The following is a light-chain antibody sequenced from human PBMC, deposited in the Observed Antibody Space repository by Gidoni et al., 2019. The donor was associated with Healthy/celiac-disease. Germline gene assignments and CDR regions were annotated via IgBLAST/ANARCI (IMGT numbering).Light chain of an antibody. J-gene: IGKJ4*01. Sequence: ESVLTQSPATLSLSPGERATLSCRASQSVSSYLACYQQKPGQAPRLLIYDASNRATGIPARFSGSGSGTDFTLTISSLEPEDFAVSYCQQRSNWPLTFGGGTKVEIK. CDR2: DAS. V-gene: IGKV3-11*01. CDR1: QSVSSY. CDR3: QQRSNWPLT.